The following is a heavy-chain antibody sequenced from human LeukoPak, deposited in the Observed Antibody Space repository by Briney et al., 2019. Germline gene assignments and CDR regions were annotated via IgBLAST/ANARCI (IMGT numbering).Heavy chain of an antibody. D-gene: IGHD3-3*01. CDR3: AKDGLTIFGLFDP. V-gene: IGHV3-23*01. CDR2: ISGSGGST. Sequence: PGGSLRLXCAASGFTYSSYAMSWVRRAPGKGLEWVSAISGSGGSTYYADSVKGRFTISRDNSKNTLYLQMNSLRAEDTAVYYCAKDGLTIFGLFDPWGQGTLVTVSS. J-gene: IGHJ5*02. CDR1: GFTYSSYA.